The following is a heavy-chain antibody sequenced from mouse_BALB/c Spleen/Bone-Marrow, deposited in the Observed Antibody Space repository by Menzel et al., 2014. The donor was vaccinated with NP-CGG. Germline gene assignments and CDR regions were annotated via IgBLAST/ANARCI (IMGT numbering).Heavy chain of an antibody. CDR1: GYTFTDYE. CDR3: PSGCHFLPSVVLYVGY. D-gene: IGHD2-5*01. V-gene: IGHV1-15*01. CDR2: IDPETGGT. Sequence: QVQLQQSGAELVRPGASVTLSCKASGYTFTDYEMHWVKQTPVHGLEWIGAIDPETGGTAYNQKFKGKATLTADKSSSTAYMELRSLTSEDSGVYYCPSGCHFLPSVVLYVGYCGLDTTRQVSS. J-gene: IGHJ2*01.